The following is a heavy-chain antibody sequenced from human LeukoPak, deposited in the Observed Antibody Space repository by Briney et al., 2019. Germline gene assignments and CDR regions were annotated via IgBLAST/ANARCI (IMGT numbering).Heavy chain of an antibody. D-gene: IGHD3-10*01. J-gene: IGHJ5*02. Sequence: PSETLSLTCTVSGGSLSSYYWSWIRQPAGKGLEWIGRIYFSGSTNYNPSLKSRVTMSVDTSKNHFSLKLNSVTAADTAVYYCARDYYASGSSRFDPWGQGTLVTVSS. CDR3: ARDYYASGSSRFDP. CDR2: IYFSGST. CDR1: GGSLSSYY. V-gene: IGHV4-4*07.